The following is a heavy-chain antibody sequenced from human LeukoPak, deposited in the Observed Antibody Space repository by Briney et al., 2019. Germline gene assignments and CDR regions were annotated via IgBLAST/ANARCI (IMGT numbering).Heavy chain of an antibody. Sequence: GGSLRLSCAASGFTFSSYSMNWVRQAPGKGLEWVSSISSSSSYIYYADSVKGRFTISRDNARNSLYLQLNSLRAEDTAVYYCARDRGDGYKNRGSYQDYWGQGTLVTVSS. D-gene: IGHD5-24*01. CDR2: ISSSSSYI. J-gene: IGHJ4*02. V-gene: IGHV3-21*06. CDR3: ARDRGDGYKNRGSYQDY. CDR1: GFTFSSYS.